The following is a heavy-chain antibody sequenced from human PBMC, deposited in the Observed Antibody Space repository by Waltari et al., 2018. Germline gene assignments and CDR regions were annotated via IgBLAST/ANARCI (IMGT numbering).Heavy chain of an antibody. CDR2: IKEDGTEE. CDR1: GFTFVNYW. Sequence: EVQLVESGGGLVQPGGSLRLPCTASGFTFVNYWMSWVRQAPGTGLQWVAYIKEDGTEESYLDSLKGRFTISRDDAKNSLHLQMNSLRVEDTAIYYCARVSKGIHFDYWGQGTLVTVSS. V-gene: IGHV3-7*04. J-gene: IGHJ4*02. CDR3: ARVSKGIHFDY.